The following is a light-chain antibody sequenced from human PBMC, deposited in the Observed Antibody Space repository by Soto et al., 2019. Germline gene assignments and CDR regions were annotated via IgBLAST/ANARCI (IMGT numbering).Light chain of an antibody. CDR3: AAWDDSVWV. CDR1: TSNIGTNT. Sequence: QSVLTQPPSASGTLGQRVTISCSGSTSNIGTNTVNWYQQVPGTAPKVLIYGNHQRPSAVPHRFSGSKSGTSASLAISGLQSEDEADYYCAAWDDSVWVFGGGTKLTVL. CDR2: GNH. V-gene: IGLV1-44*01. J-gene: IGLJ3*02.